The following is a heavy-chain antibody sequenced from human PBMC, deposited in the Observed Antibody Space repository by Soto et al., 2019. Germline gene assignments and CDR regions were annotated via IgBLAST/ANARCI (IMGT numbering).Heavy chain of an antibody. V-gene: IGHV3-21*01. Sequence: EVQLVESGGGLVKPGESLRLSCAASGFTFSSYSMNWVRQAPGKGLEWVSSISSSSSYIYYADSVKGRFTISRDNAKNSLYLQMNSLRAEDTAVYYCARDSGIAVAATGDFDIWGQGTMVTVSS. J-gene: IGHJ3*02. CDR1: GFTFSSYS. CDR2: ISSSSSYI. D-gene: IGHD6-19*01. CDR3: ARDSGIAVAATGDFDI.